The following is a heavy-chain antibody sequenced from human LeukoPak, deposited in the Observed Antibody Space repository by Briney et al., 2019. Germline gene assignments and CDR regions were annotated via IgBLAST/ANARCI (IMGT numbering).Heavy chain of an antibody. CDR1: GGSISSYY. J-gene: IGHJ6*03. Sequence: SETLSLTCTVSGGSISSYYWSWIRQPAGKGLEWIGRIYTSGSINYNPSLKSRVTMSVDTSKNQFSLKLSSVTAADTAVYYCARAHAGETPWDYYYYYYMDVWGKGTTVTVSS. CDR3: ARAHAGETPWDYYYYYYMDV. CDR2: IYTSGSI. V-gene: IGHV4-4*07.